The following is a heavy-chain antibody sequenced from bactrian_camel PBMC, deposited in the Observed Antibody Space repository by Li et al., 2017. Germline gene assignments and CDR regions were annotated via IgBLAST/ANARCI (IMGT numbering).Heavy chain of an antibody. CDR3: AAWDVWGGDRCYAGQYTVGDLGY. J-gene: IGHJ6*01. CDR2: IQVSGAT. D-gene: IGHD5*01. CDR1: GFAFSSYQ. V-gene: IGHV3S40*01. Sequence: VQLVESGGGLVQPGGSLKLSCVASGFAFSSYQMKWVRQHPGKDSEWVATIQVSGATVYADSVKGRITISQDSGKSTVYLQMNSLKPEDSAMYYCAAWDVWGGDRCYAGQYTVGDLGYWGQGTQVTVS.